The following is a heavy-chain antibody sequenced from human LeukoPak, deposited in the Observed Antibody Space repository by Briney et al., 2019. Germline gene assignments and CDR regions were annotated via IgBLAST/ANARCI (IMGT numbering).Heavy chain of an antibody. Sequence: GASVKVSCKASGYTFTGYYMHWVRQAPGQGLEWMGWINPNSGGTNYAQKFQGRVTMTRDTSISTAYMELSRLRSDGTAVYYCARGGIARYCSSTSCYTGNDYWGQGTLVTVSS. CDR3: ARGGIARYCSSTSCYTGNDY. J-gene: IGHJ4*02. CDR2: INPNSGGT. V-gene: IGHV1-2*02. CDR1: GYTFTGYY. D-gene: IGHD2-2*02.